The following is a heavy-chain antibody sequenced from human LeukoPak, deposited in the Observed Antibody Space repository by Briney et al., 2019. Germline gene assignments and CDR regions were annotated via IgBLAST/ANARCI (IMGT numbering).Heavy chain of an antibody. Sequence: GGSLRLSCAASGFTFSSYWMSWVRQAPGKGLEWVANIKQDGSEKYYVDSVKGRFTISRDNAKNSLYLQMNSLRAEDTAVYYCARVAVAGSYPLAVGWFDPWGQGTLVTVSS. CDR2: IKQDGSEK. D-gene: IGHD1-26*01. CDR3: ARVAVAGSYPLAVGWFDP. J-gene: IGHJ5*02. V-gene: IGHV3-7*01. CDR1: GFTFSSYW.